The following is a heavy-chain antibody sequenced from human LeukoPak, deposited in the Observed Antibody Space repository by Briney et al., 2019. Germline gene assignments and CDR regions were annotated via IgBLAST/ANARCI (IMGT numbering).Heavy chain of an antibody. D-gene: IGHD3-3*01. J-gene: IGHJ4*02. Sequence: SETLSLTCTVSGGSISSFYWSWIRQPPGKGLEWIGYIYYTGSTNYNSSLKSRVTISVDTSKNQFSLNLSSVTAADTAMYYCARAKTYYDFWSGYYAFDYWGQGTLVTVSS. CDR3: ARAKTYYDFWSGYYAFDY. CDR2: IYYTGST. CDR1: GGSISSFY. V-gene: IGHV4-59*01.